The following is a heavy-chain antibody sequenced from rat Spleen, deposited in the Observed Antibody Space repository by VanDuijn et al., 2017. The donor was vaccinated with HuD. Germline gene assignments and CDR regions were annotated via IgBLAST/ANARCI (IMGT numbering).Heavy chain of an antibody. CDR3: TTGTTRVPFDY. D-gene: IGHD1-4*01. CDR1: GFTFSDYN. Sequence: EVQLVESGGGLVQPGRSLKLSCAASGFTFSDYNMAWVRQAPKKGLEWVATISYDGSRTYYRDSVEGRFTISRDNAKSTLYLQMNSLRSEDTATYYCTTGTTRVPFDYWGQGVMVTVSS. V-gene: IGHV5-7*01. J-gene: IGHJ2*01. CDR2: ISYDGSRT.